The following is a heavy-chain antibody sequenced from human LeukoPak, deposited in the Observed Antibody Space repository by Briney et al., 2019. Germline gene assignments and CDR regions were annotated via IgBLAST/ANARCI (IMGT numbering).Heavy chain of an antibody. CDR2: ISSDGSNT. Sequence: GGSLRLSCAASEFTFRSYDMYWVRQAPGKGLEWVALISSDGSNTNYADSVKGRFTISRDNAKNTLYLQMNSLRADDTAVYYCARDPEDYFDYWGQGTLVTVSS. CDR1: EFTFRSYD. CDR3: ARDPEDYFDY. J-gene: IGHJ4*02. V-gene: IGHV3-30*03.